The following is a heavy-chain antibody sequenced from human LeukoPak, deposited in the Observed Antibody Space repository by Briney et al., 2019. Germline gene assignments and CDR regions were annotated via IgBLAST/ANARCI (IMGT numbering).Heavy chain of an antibody. J-gene: IGHJ3*02. CDR2: IKSKTDGGTT. Sequence: MSGGSLRLSCAASGFTFSNAWMSWVRQAPGRGLEWVGRIKSKTDGGTTDYAAPVKGRFTTSRDDSKNTLYLQMNSLKTEDTAVYYCTTKTYYYGSGSYFIDAFDIWGQGTMVTVSS. CDR3: TTKTYYYGSGSYFIDAFDI. CDR1: GFTFSNAW. V-gene: IGHV3-15*01. D-gene: IGHD3-10*01.